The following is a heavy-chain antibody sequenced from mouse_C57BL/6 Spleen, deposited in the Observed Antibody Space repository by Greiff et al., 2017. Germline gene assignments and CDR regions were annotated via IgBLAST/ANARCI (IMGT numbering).Heavy chain of an antibody. CDR3: ARHEDITTGDYYAMDY. D-gene: IGHD1-1*01. Sequence: VNVVESGAELVKPGASVKLSCKASGYTSTEYTIHWVKQRSGQGLEWIGWFYPGSGSIKYNEKFKDKATLTADKSSSTVYMELSRLTSEDSAVYFCARHEDITTGDYYAMDYWGQGTSVTVSS. CDR2: FYPGSGSI. V-gene: IGHV1-62-2*01. CDR1: GYTSTEYT. J-gene: IGHJ4*01.